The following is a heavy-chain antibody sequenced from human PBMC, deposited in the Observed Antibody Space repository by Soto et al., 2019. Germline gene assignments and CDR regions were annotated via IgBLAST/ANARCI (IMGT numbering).Heavy chain of an antibody. CDR2: INHSGSS. J-gene: IGHJ2*01. Sequence: PSETLSLTCAVHGGSFSGFYWTWIRQPPGKGLEWIGEINHSGSSNYYPPLKSRVTMSLDTSRNQFSLSLNSVTAADTAVYYCARMAGPWYFDLWGRGTLVTVSS. CDR3: ARMAGPWYFDL. V-gene: IGHV4-34*01. CDR1: GGSFSGFY.